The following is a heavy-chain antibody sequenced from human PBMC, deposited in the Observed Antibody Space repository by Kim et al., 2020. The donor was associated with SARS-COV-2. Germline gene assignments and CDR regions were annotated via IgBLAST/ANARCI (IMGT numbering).Heavy chain of an antibody. Sequence: GGSLRLSCAASGFTFSNAWMSWVRQAPGKGLEWVGRIKSKTDGGTTDYAAPVKGRFTISRDDSKNTLYLQMNSLKTEDTAVYYCTTDLTYYYDSSGYYPLDYWGQGTLVTVSS. CDR1: GFTFSNAW. J-gene: IGHJ4*02. CDR3: TTDLTYYYDSSGYYPLDY. V-gene: IGHV3-15*01. CDR2: IKSKTDGGTT. D-gene: IGHD3-22*01.